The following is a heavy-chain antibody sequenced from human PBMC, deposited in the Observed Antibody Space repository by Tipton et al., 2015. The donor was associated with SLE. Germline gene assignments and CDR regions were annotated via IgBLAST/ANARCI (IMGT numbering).Heavy chain of an antibody. CDR3: AKASGPLWFGEPLNY. CDR1: GFIFSSYA. CDR2: ISDGGSSK. Sequence: RSLRLSCAASGFIFSSYAMHWVRQAPGRGLEWVAGISDGGSSKYYGDSVKGRFTISRDNSKNTLYLQMNSLRAEDTAVYYCAKASGPLWFGEPLNYWGQGTLVTVSS. V-gene: IGHV3-30*04. J-gene: IGHJ4*02. D-gene: IGHD3-10*01.